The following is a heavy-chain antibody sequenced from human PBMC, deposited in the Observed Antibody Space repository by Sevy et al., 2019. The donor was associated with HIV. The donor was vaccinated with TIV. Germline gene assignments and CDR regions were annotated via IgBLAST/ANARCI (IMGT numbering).Heavy chain of an antibody. V-gene: IGHV4-4*03. CDR1: GDSISNSLW. CDR2: INHRGRS. Sequence: LRRPLSLTCAISGDSISNSLWWSWVRQSPEKGLEWMGEINHRGRSNNNPSLKSRVTISVDKSKNQFSLLLKVNSVTAAETSVYYGARGSTTSGWYGFDFWGQGILVTVSS. J-gene: IGHJ4*02. CDR3: ARGSTTSGWYGFDF. D-gene: IGHD6-19*01.